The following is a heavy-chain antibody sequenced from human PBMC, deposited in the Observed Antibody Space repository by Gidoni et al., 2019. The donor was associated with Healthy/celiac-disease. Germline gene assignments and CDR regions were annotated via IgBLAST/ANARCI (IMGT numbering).Heavy chain of an antibody. CDR1: GGSFSGYY. CDR3: ARGPWSGYYRIAEYFQH. V-gene: IGHV4-34*01. CDR2: INHSGST. J-gene: IGHJ1*01. D-gene: IGHD3-3*01. Sequence: QVQLQQWGAGLLKPSETLSLTCAVYGGSFSGYYWSWIRQPPGKGLEWIGEINHSGSTNYNPSLKSRVTISVDTSKNQFSLKLSSVTAADTAVYYCARGPWSGYYRIAEYFQHWGQGTLVTVSS.